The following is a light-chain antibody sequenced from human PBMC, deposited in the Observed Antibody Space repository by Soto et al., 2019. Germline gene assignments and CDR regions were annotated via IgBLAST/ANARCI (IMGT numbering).Light chain of an antibody. CDR1: SSDVGSYNL. CDR2: EDS. CDR3: CSFVRSNALV. V-gene: IGLV2-23*01. J-gene: IGLJ2*01. Sequence: QSVLTQPASVSGSPGQSITISCTGTSSDVGSYNLVSWYQQHPGKAPKLMIYEDSKRPSGVSNRFSGSKSGNTASLTISALQAEDEADYYCCSFVRSNALVFGGGTKVTVL.